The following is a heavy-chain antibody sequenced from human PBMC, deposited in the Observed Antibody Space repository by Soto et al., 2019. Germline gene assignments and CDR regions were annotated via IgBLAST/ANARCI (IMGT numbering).Heavy chain of an antibody. V-gene: IGHV1-18*01. Sequence: QVQLVQSGAEVKKPGASVKVSCKASGYTFKSYGISWVRQAPGQGLEWMGWINAYNGNTKYAQKLQGRVTMTTDTSTSTAYMELRSLRSAEPAVYYCARELGQQLVDYWGQGTMGTVSS. D-gene: IGHD6-13*01. CDR1: GYTFKSYG. J-gene: IGHJ4*02. CDR3: ARELGQQLVDY. CDR2: INAYNGNT.